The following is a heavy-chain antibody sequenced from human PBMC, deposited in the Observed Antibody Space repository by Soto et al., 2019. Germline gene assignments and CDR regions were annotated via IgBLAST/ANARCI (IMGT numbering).Heavy chain of an antibody. CDR3: ARQYTTPYYFDS. CDR2: IYPDDSDT. D-gene: IGHD2-2*02. J-gene: IGHJ4*02. V-gene: IGHV5-51*01. Sequence: GESLKISCKDSGYSFSSYWIAWVRQMPGKGLEWMGLIYPDDSDTRYNPSFQGQVTFSADKSINTAYLQWSSLKAPDTAMYYCARQYTTPYYFDSWGQGTLVTVSS. CDR1: GYSFSSYW.